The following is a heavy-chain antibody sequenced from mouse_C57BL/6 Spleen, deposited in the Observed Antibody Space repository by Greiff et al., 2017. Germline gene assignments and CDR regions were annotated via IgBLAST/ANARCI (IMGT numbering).Heavy chain of an antibody. CDR2: IYPGSGST. J-gene: IGHJ2*01. Sequence: QVQLQQPGAELVKPGASVKMSCKASGYTFTSYWITWVKQRPGQGLEWIGDIYPGSGSTNYNEKFKSKATLTVDTSSSTAYMQLSSLTSEDSAVYYCARYLTTVLPMGYWGQGTTLTVSS. CDR1: GYTFTSYW. CDR3: ARYLTTVLPMGY. D-gene: IGHD1-1*01. V-gene: IGHV1-55*01.